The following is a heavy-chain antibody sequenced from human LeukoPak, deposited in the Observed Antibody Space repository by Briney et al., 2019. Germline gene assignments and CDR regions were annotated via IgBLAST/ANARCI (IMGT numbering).Heavy chain of an antibody. CDR2: MYYSGST. Sequence: SETLSLTCNVSGGSISSSNYYGDWIRQPPGKGLEWIGNMYYSGSTYYNPSLKSRVIISVDTSKNQLSLKLSSVTAADTAVYYCARRANWGAFNCWGQGTLVTVSS. D-gene: IGHD7-27*01. CDR3: ARRANWGAFNC. CDR1: GGSISSSNYY. J-gene: IGHJ4*02. V-gene: IGHV4-39*01.